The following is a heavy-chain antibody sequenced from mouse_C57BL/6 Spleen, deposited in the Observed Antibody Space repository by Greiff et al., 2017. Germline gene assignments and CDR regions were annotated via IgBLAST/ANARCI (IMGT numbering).Heavy chain of an antibody. D-gene: IGHD2-1*01. J-gene: IGHJ2*01. CDR3: ARRGGYYGNYAEDYCDD. CDR1: GYTFTSYW. CDR2: IDPSDSET. Sequence: VQLQQPGAELVRPGSSVKLSCKASGYTFTSYWMHWVKQRPIQGLEWIGNIDPSDSETHYNQKFKDKATLTVDKSSSTAYMQLSSRTSEDSAVYYGARRGGYYGNYAEDYCDDWGQGTTRTVAS. V-gene: IGHV1-52*01.